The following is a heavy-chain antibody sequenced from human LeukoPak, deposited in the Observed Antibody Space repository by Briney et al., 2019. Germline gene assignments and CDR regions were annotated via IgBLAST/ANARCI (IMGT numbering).Heavy chain of an antibody. D-gene: IGHD2-8*01. CDR3: ARTKVLYDAFDI. V-gene: IGHV4-61*01. CDR1: GGSISSSSYY. CDR2: IYYSGST. J-gene: IGHJ3*02. Sequence: SETLSLTCTVSGGSISSSSYYWSWIRQPPGKGLECIGYIYYSGSTNYNPSLKSRVTISVDTSKNQFSLKLSSVTAADTAVYYCARTKVLYDAFDIWGQGTMVTVSS.